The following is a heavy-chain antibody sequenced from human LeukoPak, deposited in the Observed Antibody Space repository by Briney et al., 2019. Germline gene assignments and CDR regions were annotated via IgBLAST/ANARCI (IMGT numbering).Heavy chain of an antibody. D-gene: IGHD1-26*01. V-gene: IGHV4-34*01. J-gene: IGHJ6*03. Sequence: SETLSLTCAVYGGSFSGYYWSWIRQPPGKGLEWIGEINHSGSTNYNPSLKSRVTISVDTSKNQFSLKLSSVTAADTAVYYCARGLRGIEGGWELLPKNDYYYYYYMDVWGKGTTVTVSS. CDR1: GGSFSGYY. CDR2: INHSGST. CDR3: ARGLRGIEGGWELLPKNDYYYYYYMDV.